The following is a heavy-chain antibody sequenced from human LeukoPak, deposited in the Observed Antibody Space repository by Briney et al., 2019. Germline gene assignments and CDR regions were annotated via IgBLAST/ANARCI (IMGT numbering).Heavy chain of an antibody. V-gene: IGHV1-18*01. CDR3: ARGWRAYDFWSGYYT. J-gene: IGHJ4*02. CDR1: GYTFTSYG. D-gene: IGHD3-3*01. Sequence: ASVKVPCKASGYTFTSYGISWVRQAPGQGLEWMGWISAYNGNTNYAQKLQGRVTMTTDTSTSTAYMELRSLRSDDTAVYYCARGWRAYDFWSGYYTWGQGTLVTVSS. CDR2: ISAYNGNT.